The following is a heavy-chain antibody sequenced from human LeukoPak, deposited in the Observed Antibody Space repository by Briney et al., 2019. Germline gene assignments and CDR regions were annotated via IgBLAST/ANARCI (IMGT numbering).Heavy chain of an antibody. V-gene: IGHV4-59*08. J-gene: IGHJ6*02. D-gene: IGHD3-9*01. CDR3: ARHHSYDILTGYTSRGPGNRATYGMDV. CDR2: IYYSGST. Sequence: SETLSLTCTVFGGSISSYYWSWIRQPPGKGLEWIGYIYYSGSTNYNPSLKSRVTISVDTSKNQFSLKLSSVTAADTAVYYCARHHSYDILTGYTSRGPGNRATYGMDVWGQGTTVTVSS. CDR1: GGSISSYY.